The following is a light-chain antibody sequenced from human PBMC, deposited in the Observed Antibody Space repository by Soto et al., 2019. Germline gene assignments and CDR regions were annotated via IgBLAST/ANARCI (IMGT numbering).Light chain of an antibody. CDR3: QQRSSCPLT. V-gene: IGKV3-11*01. J-gene: IGKJ4*01. Sequence: EIFLTQSPATLSLSRGEIATLSCRASQSVSTYLAWYQQKPGQPPRLLIYDASTRATGIPARFSGSGSGADFTLTISSLEPEDFAVYYCQQRSSCPLTFGGGTKVDIK. CDR2: DAS. CDR1: QSVSTY.